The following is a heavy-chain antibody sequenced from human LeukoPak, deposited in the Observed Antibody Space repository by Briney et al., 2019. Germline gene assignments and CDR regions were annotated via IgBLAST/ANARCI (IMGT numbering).Heavy chain of an antibody. D-gene: IGHD1-26*01. CDR3: AGDQGGATSY. V-gene: IGHV3-48*01. J-gene: IGHJ4*02. Sequence: GGSLRLSCVASGFTFSSYSMNWVRQAPGEGLEWVSYISSLSGTTYYADSVKGRFTISRDNAKNSLYLQMDSLRAEDTAVYYCAGDQGGATSYWGQGTLVTVSS. CDR2: ISSLSGTT. CDR1: GFTFSSYS.